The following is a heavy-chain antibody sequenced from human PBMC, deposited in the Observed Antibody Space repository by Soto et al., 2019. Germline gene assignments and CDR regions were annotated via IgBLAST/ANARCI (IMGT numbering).Heavy chain of an antibody. D-gene: IGHD4-17*01. CDR3: ASGPTPVTDFNWFDP. J-gene: IGHJ5*02. Sequence: GGSLRLSCAASGFTFSDYTMTWVRQAPGKGLEWVASISSTSSYLYYADSVQGRFSISRDNAKNSLYLQMNGLRVDDTAMYYCASGPTPVTDFNWFDPWGQGTMVTVSS. CDR2: ISSTSSYL. V-gene: IGHV3-21*01. CDR1: GFTFSDYT.